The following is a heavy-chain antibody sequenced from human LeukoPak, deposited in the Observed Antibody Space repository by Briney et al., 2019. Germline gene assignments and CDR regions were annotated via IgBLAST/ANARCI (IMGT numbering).Heavy chain of an antibody. J-gene: IGHJ2*01. CDR3: ARDLEDYYDSSPTSRWYFDL. V-gene: IGHV3-21*01. CDR2: ISSSSSYI. CDR1: GFTFSSYS. D-gene: IGHD3-22*01. Sequence: GGSLRPPCAASGFTFSSYSMNWVRQAPGKGLEWVSSISSSSSYIYYADSVKGRFTISRDNAKNSLYLQMNSLRAEDTAVYYCARDLEDYYDSSPTSRWYFDLWGRGTLVTVSS.